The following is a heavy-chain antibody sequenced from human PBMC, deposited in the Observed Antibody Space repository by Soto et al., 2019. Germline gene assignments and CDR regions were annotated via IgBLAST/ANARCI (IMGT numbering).Heavy chain of an antibody. Sequence: ASVKVSCKASGYTFTSYYIHWVRQAPGQGLEWMGIINPSGGSASYAQKFQGRVTMTRDTSTGTVYMELSSLRSEDTAVYYCARVNDTSWYYFDFWGQGTLVTVSS. J-gene: IGHJ4*02. CDR1: GYTFTSYY. CDR3: ARVNDTSWYYFDF. CDR2: INPSGGSA. V-gene: IGHV1-46*01. D-gene: IGHD2-2*01.